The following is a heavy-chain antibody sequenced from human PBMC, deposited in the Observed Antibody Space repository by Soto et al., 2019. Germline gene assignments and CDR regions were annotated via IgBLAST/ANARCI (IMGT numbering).Heavy chain of an antibody. Sequence: EVQLLESGGGLVQPGGSLRLSCAASGFTFSSNAMSWVRQAPGKGLEWVSAISGSGGSTYYADSVKGRFTISRDNSKNTLYLQMNSLRSEDTAVYYCAKGDSYYDYYGMDVWGQGPTVTVSS. D-gene: IGHD2-21*02. J-gene: IGHJ6*02. CDR3: AKGDSYYDYYGMDV. CDR1: GFTFSSNA. CDR2: ISGSGGST. V-gene: IGHV3-23*01.